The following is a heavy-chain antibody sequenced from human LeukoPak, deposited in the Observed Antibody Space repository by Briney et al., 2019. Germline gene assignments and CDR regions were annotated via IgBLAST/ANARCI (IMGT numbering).Heavy chain of an antibody. V-gene: IGHV3-7*01. CDR2: TKQDGSEQ. CDR3: ARVKGYDFWSGSPLLDY. J-gene: IGHJ4*02. D-gene: IGHD3-3*01. Sequence: GGSLRLSCAASGLTFSSYRMSWVRQPPEKGLKWVANTKQDGSEQYYVNSVKGRFTISRDNAKNSLYLQMNSLRAEDTAVYYCARVKGYDFWSGSPLLDYWGQGTLVTVSS. CDR1: GLTFSSYR.